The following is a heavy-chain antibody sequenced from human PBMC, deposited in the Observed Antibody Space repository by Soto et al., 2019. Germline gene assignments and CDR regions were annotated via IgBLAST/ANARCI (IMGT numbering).Heavy chain of an antibody. CDR1: GFTFSNFA. J-gene: IGHJ4*02. V-gene: IGHV3-23*01. CDR3: ANPIPKTGTTFGF. Sequence: QLLESGGGFVQPGASLRLSCVASGFTFSNFAMAWVRQAPGEGLEWVSAISGSGDDTFYADSMKGRFTISRDNSKDTLYLQINSLRAEDTAVYYCANPIPKTGTTFGFWGQGTLVTVSS. D-gene: IGHD1-1*01. CDR2: ISGSGDDT.